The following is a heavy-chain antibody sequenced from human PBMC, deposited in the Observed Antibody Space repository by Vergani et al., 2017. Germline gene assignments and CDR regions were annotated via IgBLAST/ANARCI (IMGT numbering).Heavy chain of an antibody. CDR3: ARDGPLGYCSGGSCLNWFDP. CDR2: INHSGST. Sequence: QVQLQQWGAGLLKPSEPLSLTCAVYGGSFSGYYWSWIRQPPGKGLEWIGEINHSGSTNSNPSLKSRVTISVDTSKNQFSLKLSSVTAADTAVYYCARDGPLGYCSGGSCLNWFDPWGQGTLVTVSS. D-gene: IGHD2-15*01. J-gene: IGHJ5*02. V-gene: IGHV4-34*01. CDR1: GGSFSGYY.